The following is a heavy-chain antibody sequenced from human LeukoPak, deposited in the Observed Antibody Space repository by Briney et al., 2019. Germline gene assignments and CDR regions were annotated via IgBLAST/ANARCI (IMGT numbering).Heavy chain of an antibody. CDR1: GGSFSGYY. CDR2: INHSGST. J-gene: IGHJ4*02. V-gene: IGHV4-34*01. CDR3: ARRTPSHNRGSGSSLRG. D-gene: IGHD3-10*01. Sequence: SETLSLTCAVYGGSFSGYYWSWIRQPPGKGLEWIREINHSGSTNYNPSLKSRVTISVDTSKNQFSLKLGSVTAADTAVYYCARRTPSHNRGSGSSLRGWGQGTLVTVSS.